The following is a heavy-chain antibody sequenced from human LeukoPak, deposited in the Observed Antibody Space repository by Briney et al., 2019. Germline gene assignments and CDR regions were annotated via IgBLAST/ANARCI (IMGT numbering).Heavy chain of an antibody. V-gene: IGHV1-3*01. CDR1: GYTFTSYA. Sequence: ASVKVSCKASGYTFTSYAMHWVRQAPGQRPEWMGWINAGNGNTKYSQKLQGRVTITRDTSASTAYMELSSLRSEDTAVYYCARRAHSSSWYYFDYWGQGSLVTVSS. CDR2: INAGNGNT. J-gene: IGHJ4*02. CDR3: ARRAHSSSWYYFDY. D-gene: IGHD6-13*01.